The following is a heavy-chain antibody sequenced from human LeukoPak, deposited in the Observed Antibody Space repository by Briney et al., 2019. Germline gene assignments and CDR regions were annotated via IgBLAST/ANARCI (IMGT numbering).Heavy chain of an antibody. D-gene: IGHD2-15*01. J-gene: IGHJ3*02. CDR2: IIPILGIV. V-gene: IGHV1-69*04. Sequence: GASVKVSCKASGGTFSSYAISWVRQAPGQGLEWMGRIIPILGIVNYAQKFQGRVTITADKSTSTAYMELSSLRSEDTAVYYCASPKVRCSGGSCYSVARYANAFGIWGQGTMVTVSS. CDR1: GGTFSSYA. CDR3: ASPKVRCSGGSCYSVARYANAFGI.